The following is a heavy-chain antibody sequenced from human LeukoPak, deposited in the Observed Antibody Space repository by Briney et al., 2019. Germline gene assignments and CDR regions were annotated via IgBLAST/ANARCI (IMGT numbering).Heavy chain of an antibody. V-gene: IGHV3-23*01. CDR3: TTRLRNHFDY. Sequence: GGSLRLSCATSGFTFSSFTMNWVRQAPGKGLEWVSTISDGSKDTHYAGSVKGRFTISRDDSQNIVYLQMDSLRAEDTALYYCTTRLRNHFDYWGQGTQVTVSS. CDR2: ISDGSKDT. D-gene: IGHD5-12*01. CDR1: GFTFSSFT. J-gene: IGHJ4*02.